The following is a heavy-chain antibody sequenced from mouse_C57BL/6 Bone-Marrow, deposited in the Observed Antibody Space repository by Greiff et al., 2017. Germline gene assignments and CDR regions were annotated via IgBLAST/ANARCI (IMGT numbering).Heavy chain of an antibody. CDR3: ARDRDYYGSRRGFAY. J-gene: IGHJ3*01. CDR1: GYTFTSYG. CDR2: IYPRSGNT. D-gene: IGHD1-1*01. V-gene: IGHV1-81*01. Sequence: QVQLQQSGAELARPGASVKLSCKASGYTFTSYGISWVKQRNGQGLEWIGAIYPRSGNTYYNAKFKGKDTLTADKSSSTAYMELRSLTSEESAVYCCARDRDYYGSRRGFAYWGQGTLVTVSA.